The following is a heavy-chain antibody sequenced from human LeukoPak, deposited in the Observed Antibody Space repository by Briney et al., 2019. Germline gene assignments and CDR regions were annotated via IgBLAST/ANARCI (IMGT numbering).Heavy chain of an antibody. CDR3: ANLPVGTSCYWCDY. V-gene: IGHV3-30*02. J-gene: IGHJ4*02. D-gene: IGHD2-2*01. CDR2: IRYDGSNK. CDR1: GFTFSNYG. Sequence: PGGSLRLSCAASGFTFSNYGMHWVRQAPGKGLEWVAFIRYDGSNKYYADSVKGRFTISRDNSKNTLYLQMNSLRAEDTAVYYCANLPVGTSCYWCDYWGQGTLVTVSS.